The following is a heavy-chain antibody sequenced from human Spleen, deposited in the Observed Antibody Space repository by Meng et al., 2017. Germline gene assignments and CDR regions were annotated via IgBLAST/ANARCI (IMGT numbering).Heavy chain of an antibody. V-gene: IGHV3-15*01. D-gene: IGHD6-19*01. CDR2: IKRGGTT. J-gene: IGHJ4*02. CDR1: GLTFSDAW. CDR3: ARDRVSEAGFDY. Sequence: EVQLVDYGGGLVKPGGSLRLSCAVSGLTFSDAWMSWVRQAPGKGLEWLGRIKRGGTTDYAAPVKGRFTISRDSSKNTLYLQMNSLRAEDTAVYYCARDRVSEAGFDYWGQGTLVTVSS.